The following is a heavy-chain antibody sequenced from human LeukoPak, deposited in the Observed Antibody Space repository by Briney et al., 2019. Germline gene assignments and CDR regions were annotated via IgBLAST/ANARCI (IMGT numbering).Heavy chain of an antibody. D-gene: IGHD5-18*01. CDR3: AREIADTAMVNYFDY. J-gene: IGHJ4*02. Sequence: GGSLRLSCAASGFTFSSYWMSWVRQAPGKGLEWVANIKQDGSEKYYVDSVKGRFTISRDNAKNSLYPQMNSLRAEDTAVYYCAREIADTAMVNYFDYWGQGTLVTVSS. CDR1: GFTFSSYW. CDR2: IKQDGSEK. V-gene: IGHV3-7*01.